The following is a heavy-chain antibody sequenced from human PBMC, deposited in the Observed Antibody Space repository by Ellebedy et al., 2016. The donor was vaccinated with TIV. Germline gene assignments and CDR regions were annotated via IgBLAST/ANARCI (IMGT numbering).Heavy chain of an antibody. CDR2: IWYDGSNK. CDR1: GFTFSSYA. J-gene: IGHJ4*02. CDR3: ARDYGDSLWGLDY. V-gene: IGHV3-33*01. D-gene: IGHD4-17*01. Sequence: PGGSLRLSCAASGFTFSSYAMPWVRQAPGKGLEWVAVIWYDGSNKYYADSVKGRFTISRDNSKNPLYLQMNSLRAEDKAVYYCARDYGDSLWGLDYWGQGTLVTVSS.